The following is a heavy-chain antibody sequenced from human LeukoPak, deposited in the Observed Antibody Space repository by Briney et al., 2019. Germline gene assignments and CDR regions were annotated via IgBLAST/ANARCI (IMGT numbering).Heavy chain of an antibody. CDR3: ARHSGGIRTVTTRYYGMDV. CDR1: GGSISSTNW. V-gene: IGHV4-4*02. Sequence: PSETLSLTCAVSGGSISSTNWWSWVRQPPGKGLEWIGEVFHSGSTYYNPSLKSRVTISVDTSKNQFSLKLSSVTAADTAVYYCARHSGGIRTVTTRYYGMDVWGQGTTVTVSS. CDR2: VFHSGST. J-gene: IGHJ6*02. D-gene: IGHD4-17*01.